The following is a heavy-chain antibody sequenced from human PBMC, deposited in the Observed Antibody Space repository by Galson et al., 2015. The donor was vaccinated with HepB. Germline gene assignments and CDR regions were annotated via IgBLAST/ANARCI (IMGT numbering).Heavy chain of an antibody. Sequence: SLRLSCAASGFTFSSYAMSWVRQAPGKGLEWVSAISGSGGSTYYADSVKGRFTISRDNSKNTLYLQMNSLRAEDTAVYYCAKDLELAAAGIYGMDVWGQGTTVTVSS. D-gene: IGHD6-13*01. CDR3: AKDLELAAAGIYGMDV. CDR2: ISGSGGST. CDR1: GFTFSSYA. J-gene: IGHJ6*02. V-gene: IGHV3-23*01.